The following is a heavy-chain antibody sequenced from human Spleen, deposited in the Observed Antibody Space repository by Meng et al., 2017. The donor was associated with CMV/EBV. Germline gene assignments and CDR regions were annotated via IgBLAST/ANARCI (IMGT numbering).Heavy chain of an antibody. D-gene: IGHD3-10*01. J-gene: IGHJ6*02. V-gene: IGHV3-74*01. Sequence: LSLTCAASGFTFNSYWMHWVRQAPGKGLVWVSSINSDGSSTSYADSVKGRFTISRDNAKNTLYLQMNSLRAEDTAVYYCAGETYYYGSGSYKTGGMDVWGQGTTVTVSS. CDR3: AGETYYYGSGSYKTGGMDV. CDR2: INSDGSST. CDR1: GFTFNSYW.